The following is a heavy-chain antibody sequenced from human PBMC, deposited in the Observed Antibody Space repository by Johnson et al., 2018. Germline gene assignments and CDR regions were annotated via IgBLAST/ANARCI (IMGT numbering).Heavy chain of an antibody. Sequence: VQLQESGGGLVQPGGSLRLSCAASGFPFDDFAMHWVRQRPGKGLESVSVISWNRVDIAYADYVKGRFTISRNNAKNSLSLHMKRLRPADTALYYCAKEGLGTVFEYWGQGTLVTVSS. CDR2: ISWNRVDI. D-gene: IGHD3/OR15-3a*01. J-gene: IGHJ4*01. CDR1: GFPFDDFA. CDR3: AKEGLGTVFEY. V-gene: IGHV3-9*01.